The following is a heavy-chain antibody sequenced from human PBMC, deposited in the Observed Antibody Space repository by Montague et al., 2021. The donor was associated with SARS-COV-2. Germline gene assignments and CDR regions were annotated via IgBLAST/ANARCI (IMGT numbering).Heavy chain of an antibody. CDR1: GFTFDDYA. J-gene: IGHJ4*02. D-gene: IGHD6-13*01. CDR3: AKDSEIAAAGTWVDY. CDR2: ISWNSGSV. V-gene: IGHV3-9*01. Sequence: SLRLSCAASGFTFDDYAMHWVRQAPGKGLEWVSGISWNSGSVGYADSVKGRFTISRDNAKNSLYLQMNSLGAEDTALYYCAKDSEIAAAGTWVDYWGQGTLVTVSS.